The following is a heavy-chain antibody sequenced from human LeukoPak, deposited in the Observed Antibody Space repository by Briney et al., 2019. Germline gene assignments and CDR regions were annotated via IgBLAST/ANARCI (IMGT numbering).Heavy chain of an antibody. CDR2: IYTSGST. V-gene: IGHV4-61*02. CDR3: EREKITMGAIHPIDI. J-gene: IGHJ3*02. CDR1: GGSISSGSYY. Sequence: SETLSLTCTVSGGSISSGSYYWSWIRQPAGKGLEWIGRIYTSGSTNYNPSLKSRVTISVDTSKNQFSLKLSSVTAADTAVYYCEREKITMGAIHPIDIGGQGTMVTVSS. D-gene: IGHD1-1*01.